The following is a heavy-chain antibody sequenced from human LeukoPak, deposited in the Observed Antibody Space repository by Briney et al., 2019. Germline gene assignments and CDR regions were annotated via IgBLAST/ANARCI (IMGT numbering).Heavy chain of an antibody. CDR1: GFTFSSYS. D-gene: IGHD6-19*01. V-gene: IGHV3-21*01. Sequence: GGSLRLSCAASGFTFSSYSMNWVRQAPGKGLEWVSSISSSSSYIYYADSVKGRFTISKDNAKNSLYLQMNSLRAEDTAVYYCARDSSGWYDYWGQGTLVTVSS. J-gene: IGHJ4*02. CDR2: ISSSSSYI. CDR3: ARDSSGWYDY.